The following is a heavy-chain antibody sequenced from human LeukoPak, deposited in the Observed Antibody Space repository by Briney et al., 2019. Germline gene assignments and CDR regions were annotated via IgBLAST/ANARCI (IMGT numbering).Heavy chain of an antibody. D-gene: IGHD2-2*03. CDR1: GGTFSSYA. CDR2: IIPIFGTA. CDR3: ARLDIVVVPAAHTPYYYYGMDV. J-gene: IGHJ6*02. Sequence: SVKVSCKASGGTFSSYAISWVRQAPGQGLEWMGGIIPIFGTANYAQKFQGRVTITADESTSTAYMELSSLRSEDTAVYYCARLDIVVVPAAHTPYYYYGMDVWGQGTTVTVSS. V-gene: IGHV1-69*01.